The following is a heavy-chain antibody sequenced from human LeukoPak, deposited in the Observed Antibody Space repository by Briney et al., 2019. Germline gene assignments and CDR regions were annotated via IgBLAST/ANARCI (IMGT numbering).Heavy chain of an antibody. V-gene: IGHV4-59*12. CDR2: ISYSGRT. CDR3: ARGLYRYGRSTFDY. J-gene: IGHJ4*02. Sequence: SETLSLTCTVFGGSISSDYWSWIRQPPGKGLEWIGYISYSGRTYYNPSLRSRVTISVDTFKNHFSLKLSSVTAADTAVYYCARGLYRYGRSTFDYWGQGTLVTVSS. D-gene: IGHD2-2*02. CDR1: GGSISSDY.